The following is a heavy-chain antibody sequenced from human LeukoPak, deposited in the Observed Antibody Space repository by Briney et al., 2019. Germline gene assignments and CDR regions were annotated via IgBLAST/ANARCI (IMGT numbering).Heavy chain of an antibody. Sequence: GGSLRLSCAASGFTFSTYWMHWVRQGPGKGLVWVSRINSDGSSRSYADSVKGRFTISRDNAKNSLYLQMNSLRAEDTAVYYCARELLDYGGNSGVDYWGQGTLVTVSS. CDR2: INSDGSSR. CDR3: ARELLDYGGNSGVDY. D-gene: IGHD4-23*01. V-gene: IGHV3-74*01. J-gene: IGHJ4*02. CDR1: GFTFSTYW.